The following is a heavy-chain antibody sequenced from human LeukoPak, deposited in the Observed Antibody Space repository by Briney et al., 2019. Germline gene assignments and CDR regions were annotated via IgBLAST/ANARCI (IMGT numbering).Heavy chain of an antibody. V-gene: IGHV4-38-2*02. CDR3: ARDYRGGYYYYYGMDV. CDR1: GYSISSGYY. Sequence: SETLSLTCTVSGYSISSGYYWGWIRQPPGKGLEWIGSIYDSGSTYYNPSLKSRVTISVDTSRNQFSLRLSSVTAADTAVYYCARDYRGGYYYYYGMDVWGQGTTVTVSS. CDR2: IYDSGST. D-gene: IGHD1-14*01. J-gene: IGHJ6*02.